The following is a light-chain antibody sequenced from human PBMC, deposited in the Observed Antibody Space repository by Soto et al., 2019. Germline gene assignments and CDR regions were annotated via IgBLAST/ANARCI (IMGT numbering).Light chain of an antibody. CDR3: QQYGNSPLT. Sequence: EIVLTQSPGTLSLSPGERATLSCRASQSVTSSYLAWYQQKPGQAPRLLIYGASSRATGIPDSFSGSGSGTVFTLTISRLETEDFAVYYWQQYGNSPLTFGGGTKVEIK. V-gene: IGKV3-20*01. J-gene: IGKJ4*01. CDR1: QSVTSSY. CDR2: GAS.